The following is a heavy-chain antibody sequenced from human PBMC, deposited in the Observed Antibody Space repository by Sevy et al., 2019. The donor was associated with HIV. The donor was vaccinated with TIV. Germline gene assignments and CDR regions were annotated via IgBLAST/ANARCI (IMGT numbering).Heavy chain of an antibody. D-gene: IGHD6-19*01. J-gene: IGHJ6*02. Sequence: GGSLRPSCAASGFTFSGSAMHWVRQASGKGLEWVGRIRSKANSYATAYAASVKGRFTISRDDSKNTAYLQMNSLKTEDTAVYYCTRHGPLLISSGWDYYYYGMDVWGQGTTVTVSS. CDR1: GFTFSGSA. CDR2: IRSKANSYAT. CDR3: TRHGPLLISSGWDYYYYGMDV. V-gene: IGHV3-73*01.